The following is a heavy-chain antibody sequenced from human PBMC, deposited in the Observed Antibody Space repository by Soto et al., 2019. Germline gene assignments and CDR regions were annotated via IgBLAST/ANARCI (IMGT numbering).Heavy chain of an antibody. Sequence: QVQLQESGPGLVKPSETLSLTCTVSGGSISPYYWSWIRQPPGKGLEWIGYIYYTGSTSYNPSLKSRVTVTVDTSKNQFPLNLSSMTATDTAVYYCARRGDWGSDEFDYWGQGTLVTVSS. CDR3: ARRGDWGSDEFDY. J-gene: IGHJ4*02. CDR1: GGSISPYY. D-gene: IGHD7-27*01. V-gene: IGHV4-59*08. CDR2: IYYTGST.